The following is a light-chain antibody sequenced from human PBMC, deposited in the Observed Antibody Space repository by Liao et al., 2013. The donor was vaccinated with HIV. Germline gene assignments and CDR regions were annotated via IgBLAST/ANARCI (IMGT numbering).Light chain of an antibody. CDR2: YDS. J-gene: IGLJ2*01. Sequence: SYVLTQPPSVSVAPGQTAWITCGGNNIGSKSVHWYQQKPGQAPVLVIYYDSDRPSGIPERFSGSNSGNTATLTISRVEAGDEADYYCQVWDSNSDRVFGGGTKLTVL. CDR3: QVWDSNSDRV. CDR1: NIGSKS. V-gene: IGLV3-21*01.